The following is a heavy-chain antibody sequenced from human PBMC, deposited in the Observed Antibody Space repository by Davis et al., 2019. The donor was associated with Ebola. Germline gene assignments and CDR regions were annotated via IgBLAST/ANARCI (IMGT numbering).Heavy chain of an antibody. Sequence: GGSLRLSCAASGFTFDDYAMHWVRQAPGKGLEWVSGISWNSGSIGYADSVKGRFTISRDNSKNTLYLQMNSLRAEDTALYYCAKDLATNYDPLFDYWGQGILVTVSS. CDR1: GFTFDDYA. CDR3: AKDLATNYDPLFDY. J-gene: IGHJ4*02. CDR2: ISWNSGSI. V-gene: IGHV3-9*01. D-gene: IGHD4/OR15-4a*01.